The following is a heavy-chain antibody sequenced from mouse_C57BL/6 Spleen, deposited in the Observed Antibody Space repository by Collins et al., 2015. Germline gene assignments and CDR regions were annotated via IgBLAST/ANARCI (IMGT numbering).Heavy chain of an antibody. CDR1: GYTFTSYN. CDR2: IYPGNGDT. D-gene: IGHD2-1*01. V-gene: IGHV1-12*01. CDR3: ARDRYYGNYYYAMDY. J-gene: IGHJ4*01. Sequence: VKMSCKASGYTFTSYNMHWVKQTPRQGLEWIGAIYPGNGDTSYNQKFKGKATLTVDKSSSTAYMQLSSLTSEDSAVYFCARDRYYGNYYYAMDYWGQGTSVTVSS.